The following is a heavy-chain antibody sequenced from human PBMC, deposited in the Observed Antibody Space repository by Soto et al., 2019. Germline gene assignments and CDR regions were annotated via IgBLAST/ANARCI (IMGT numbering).Heavy chain of an antibody. D-gene: IGHD6-13*01. V-gene: IGHV4-34*01. Sequence: NPSETLSLTCAVYGGSFSGYYWSWIRQPPGKGLEWIGEINHSGSTNYNPSLKSRVTISVDTSKNQFSLKLSSVTAADTAVYYCARGVIAAAGPGTWFDPWGQGTLVTVSS. J-gene: IGHJ5*02. CDR1: GGSFSGYY. CDR3: ARGVIAAAGPGTWFDP. CDR2: INHSGST.